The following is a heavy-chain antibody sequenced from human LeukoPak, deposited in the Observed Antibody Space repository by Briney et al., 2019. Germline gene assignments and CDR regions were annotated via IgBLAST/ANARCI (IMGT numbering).Heavy chain of an antibody. J-gene: IGHJ6*02. CDR1: GFTFSSYA. CDR2: ISYDGSNK. V-gene: IGHV3-30-3*01. Sequence: GGSLRLSCAASGFTFSSYAMSWVRQAPGKGLEWVAVISYDGSNKYYADSVKGRFTISRDNSKNTLYLQMNSLRAEDTAVYYCARCLDYYYGMDVWGQGTTVTVSS. CDR3: ARCLDYYYGMDV.